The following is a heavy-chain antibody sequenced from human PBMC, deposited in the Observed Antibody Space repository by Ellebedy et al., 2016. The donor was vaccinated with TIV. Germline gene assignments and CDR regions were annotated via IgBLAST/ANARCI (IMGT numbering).Heavy chain of an antibody. V-gene: IGHV1-2*02. CDR1: GYTFTGYY. CDR2: NNPNSGGT. D-gene: IGHD6-13*01. CDR3: ARMSSRGYSSSWFWFDP. Sequence: AASVKVSCKASGYTFTGYYMHWVRQAPGQGLEWMGWNNPNSGGTNYAQKFQGRVTMTRDTSISTAYMELSRLRSDDAAVYYCARMSSRGYSSSWFWFDPWGQGTLVTVSS. J-gene: IGHJ5*02.